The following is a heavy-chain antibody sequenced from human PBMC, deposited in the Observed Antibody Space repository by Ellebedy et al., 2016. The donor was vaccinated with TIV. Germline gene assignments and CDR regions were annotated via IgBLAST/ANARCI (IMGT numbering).Heavy chain of an antibody. Sequence: ASVKVSCKASGYTFTSYDISWVRQAPGQGLEWMGWINPNSGGTKYAQNFQGWVTMTRDTSISTAYIELSSLRSEDTAVYYCAREVGASGWFDPWGQGTLVTVSS. CDR2: INPNSGGT. CDR3: AREVGASGWFDP. D-gene: IGHD1-26*01. J-gene: IGHJ5*02. CDR1: GYTFTSYD. V-gene: IGHV1-2*04.